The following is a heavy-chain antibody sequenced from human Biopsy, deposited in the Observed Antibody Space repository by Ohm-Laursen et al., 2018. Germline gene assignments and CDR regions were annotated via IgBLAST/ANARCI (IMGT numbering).Heavy chain of an antibody. CDR1: GASVKTSGYF. D-gene: IGHD2-21*02. CDR3: VREPKTETAEAWYFDI. V-gene: IGHV4-31*03. Sequence: TLSLTCSVSGASVKTSGYFWAWIRQRPGKGLEWIGYISYNERTHYNPSLTSRLAISFDTSNNRISLQLRSVSVADTAVYYCVREPKTETAEAWYFDIWGRGSPVTVPS. CDR2: ISYNERT. J-gene: IGHJ2*01.